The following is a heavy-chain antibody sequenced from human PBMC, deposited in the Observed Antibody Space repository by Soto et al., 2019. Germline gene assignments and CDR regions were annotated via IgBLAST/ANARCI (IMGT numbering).Heavy chain of an antibody. J-gene: IGHJ4*02. Sequence: QVQLVESGGGLVKPGGSLILSCAASGFTFSDYYMSWIRQAPGKGLEWISYSSNSGTYTKYADSVKGRFSISRDNAKKSLYLQINNLRGEDTAVYYCARSGDNYNVLDYWGQGTPVTVSS. D-gene: IGHD3-10*02. CDR1: GFTFSDYY. V-gene: IGHV3-11*06. CDR2: SSNSGTYT. CDR3: ARSGDNYNVLDY.